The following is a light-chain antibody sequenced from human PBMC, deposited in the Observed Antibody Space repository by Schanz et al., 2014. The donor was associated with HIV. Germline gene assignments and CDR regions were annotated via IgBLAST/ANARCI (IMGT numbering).Light chain of an antibody. Sequence: DIQVTQSPSTLSASVGDRVTITCRASQSISSWLAWYQHKPGKAPKVLIYAASSLQRGAPSRFSGSGSGTEFTLTISSLQPEDFATYYCQQYNNYPLTFGLGTKVAIK. CDR3: QQYNNYPLT. J-gene: IGKJ1*01. V-gene: IGKV1-5*01. CDR2: AAS. CDR1: QSISSW.